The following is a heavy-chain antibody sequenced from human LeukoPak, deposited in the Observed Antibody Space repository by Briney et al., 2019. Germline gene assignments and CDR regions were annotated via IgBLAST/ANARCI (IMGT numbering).Heavy chain of an antibody. CDR1: GGSMSSSSYY. CDR3: ARRTPPTIFGVGNWFDP. J-gene: IGHJ5*02. V-gene: IGHV4-39*07. D-gene: IGHD3-3*01. CDR2: IYYSGST. Sequence: SETLSLTCTVSGGSMSSSSYYWGWIRQPPGKGLEWIGSIYYSGSTYYNPSLKSRVTISVDTSKNQFSLKLSSVTAADTAVYYCARRTPPTIFGVGNWFDPWGQGTLVTVSS.